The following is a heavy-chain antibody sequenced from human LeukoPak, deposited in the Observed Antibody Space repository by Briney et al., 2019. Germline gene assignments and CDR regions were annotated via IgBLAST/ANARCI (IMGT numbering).Heavy chain of an antibody. CDR1: GVTFSNAG. CDR3: ARERTCGASSCVAYYFDS. CDR2: ISASSTHI. V-gene: IGHV3-21*01. Sequence: GGSLRLSCAGSGVTFSNAGMDWVRQAPGQGLEWVSSISASSTHIYYADSVKGRFTISRDNAKGSLYLQMDSLRAEDTAVYYCARERTCGASSCVAYYFDSWGQGTLVTVSS. D-gene: IGHD2-2*01. J-gene: IGHJ4*02.